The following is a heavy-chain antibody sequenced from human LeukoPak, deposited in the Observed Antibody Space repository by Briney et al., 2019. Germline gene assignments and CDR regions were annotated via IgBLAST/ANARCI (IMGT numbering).Heavy chain of an antibody. CDR2: FYSGGGT. Sequence: GGPLRLSCAASGFAASSNYVTWVRQAPGKGLEWVSVFYSGGGTYYAHSVKGRFTISRDSSKNTLYLQMNSLRAEDTAVYYCARITRSAGPNYYMDVWGKGTTVTVSS. V-gene: IGHV3-53*01. CDR3: ARITRSAGPNYYMDV. CDR1: GFAASSNY. D-gene: IGHD2-2*01. J-gene: IGHJ6*03.